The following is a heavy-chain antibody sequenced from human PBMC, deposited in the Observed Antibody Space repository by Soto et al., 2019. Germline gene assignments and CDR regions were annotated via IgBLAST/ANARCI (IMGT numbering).Heavy chain of an antibody. CDR1: GYTFTSYG. D-gene: IGHD2-15*01. CDR2: ISAYNGNT. CDR3: ARVEQSSDGGYGMDV. V-gene: IGHV1-18*01. Sequence: ASVKVSCKASGYTFTSYGISWVRQAPGQGLEWMGWISAYNGNTNYAQKLQGRVTMTTDTSTSTAYMELSSLKASDTAMYYCARVEQSSDGGYGMDVWGQGTTVTVSS. J-gene: IGHJ6*02.